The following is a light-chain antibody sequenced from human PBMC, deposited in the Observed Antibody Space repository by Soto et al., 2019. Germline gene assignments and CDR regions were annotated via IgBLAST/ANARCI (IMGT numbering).Light chain of an antibody. J-gene: IGKJ1*01. Sequence: EIEMTQSPATLSLSPGERATLYCWASQSVSSNLAWYQQKPGQAPRLLIYGASTRVTGVPARFSGSGSGTEFILIISSLQSEDFAVYYCQNYNNWPPWTFGQGTKVEIK. V-gene: IGKV3-15*01. CDR2: GAS. CDR1: QSVSSN. CDR3: QNYNNWPPWT.